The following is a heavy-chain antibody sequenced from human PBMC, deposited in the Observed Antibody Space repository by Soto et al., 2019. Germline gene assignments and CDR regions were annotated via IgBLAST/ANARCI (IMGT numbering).Heavy chain of an antibody. Sequence: ASVKVSCKASGYTFTSYAMHWVRQAPGQRLEWMGWVNAGNGNTKYSQKFQGRVTITRDTSASTAYMELNSLRAEDTAVYYCAKGANYGDFFDYWGQGTLVTVSS. CDR3: AKGANYGDFFDY. CDR1: GYTFTSYA. V-gene: IGHV1-3*01. D-gene: IGHD4-17*01. CDR2: VNAGNGNT. J-gene: IGHJ4*02.